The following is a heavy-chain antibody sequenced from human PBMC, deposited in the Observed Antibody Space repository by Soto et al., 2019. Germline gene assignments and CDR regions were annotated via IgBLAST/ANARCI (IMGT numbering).Heavy chain of an antibody. D-gene: IGHD4-17*01. V-gene: IGHV1-69*13. CDR2: IIPIFGTA. Sequence: SVKVSCKASGGTFSSYAISWVRQAPGQGLGWMGGIIPIFGTANYAQKFQGRVTITADESTSTAYMELSSLRSEDTAVYYCATPTPYGANNGAFDICGQGTMVTVSS. CDR1: GGTFSSYA. J-gene: IGHJ3*02. CDR3: ATPTPYGANNGAFDI.